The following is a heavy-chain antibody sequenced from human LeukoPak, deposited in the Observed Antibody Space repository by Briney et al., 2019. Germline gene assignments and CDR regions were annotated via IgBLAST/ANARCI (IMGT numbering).Heavy chain of an antibody. J-gene: IGHJ4*02. CDR2: IYPGDSDT. Sequence: LGESLKISCKGSGYSFTSYWIGWVRQLPGKGLEWMGIIYPGDSDTRYSPSFQGQVTISADKSISTAYLQWSSLKASDTAMYYCARVHFIDTAKDPGHFDYWGQGTLVTVSS. V-gene: IGHV5-51*01. D-gene: IGHD5-18*01. CDR1: GYSFTSYW. CDR3: ARVHFIDTAKDPGHFDY.